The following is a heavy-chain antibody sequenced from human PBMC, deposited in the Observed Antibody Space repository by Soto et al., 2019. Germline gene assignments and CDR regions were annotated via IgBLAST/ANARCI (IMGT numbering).Heavy chain of an antibody. Sequence: QVQLVQSGAEVRKPGSSVKVSCNASGGTFSRHAISWVRQAPGQGLEWMGGIIPIFGTANHAQKFQDRVKIIADESTSTGYMELSSLRSEDTAMYYCARGWGYDSNDYYYAYWGQGTLVIVSS. CDR3: ARGWGYDSNDYYYAY. J-gene: IGHJ4*02. D-gene: IGHD3-22*01. CDR1: GGTFSRHA. CDR2: IIPIFGTA. V-gene: IGHV1-69*01.